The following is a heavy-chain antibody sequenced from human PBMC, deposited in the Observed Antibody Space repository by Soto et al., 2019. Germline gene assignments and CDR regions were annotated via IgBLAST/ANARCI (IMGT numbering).Heavy chain of an antibody. D-gene: IGHD2-15*01. CDR1: GGTFSSYA. J-gene: IGHJ3*02. CDR2: ISGSGGST. CDR3: AKGDGDCSGGSCWDAFDI. Sequence: ASVKVSCKASGGTFSSYAMSWVRQAPGKGLEWVSAISGSGGSTYYADSVKGRFTISRDKSKNTLYLQMNSLRAEDTAVYYCAKGDGDCSGGSCWDAFDIWGQGTMVTVSS. V-gene: IGHV3-23*01.